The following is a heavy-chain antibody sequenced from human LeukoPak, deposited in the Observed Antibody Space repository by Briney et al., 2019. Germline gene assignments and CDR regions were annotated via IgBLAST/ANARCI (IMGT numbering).Heavy chain of an antibody. J-gene: IGHJ6*02. CDR3: ARQSVSTNYYYGMDV. CDR1: GYSFTSYW. Sequence: GESLKISCKGSGYSFTSYWIAWVRPTPGKGLEWMGIFHPGGSDTRYSPSFQGQVTMSADKSISTAYLQWSSLKDSDTAMYYCARQSVSTNYYYGMDVWGQGTTVTVSS. CDR2: FHPGGSDT. D-gene: IGHD2-2*01. V-gene: IGHV5-51*01.